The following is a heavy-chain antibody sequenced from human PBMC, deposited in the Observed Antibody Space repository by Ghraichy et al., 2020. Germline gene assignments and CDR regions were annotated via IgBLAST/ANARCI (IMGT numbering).Heavy chain of an antibody. J-gene: IGHJ4*02. Sequence: ASVKVSCKVSGYTLTELSMHWVRQAPGKGLEWMGGFDPEDGETIYAQKFQGRVTMTEDTSTDTAYMELSSLRSEDTAVYYCATTKPLIKLRGTLPFDYWGQGTLVTVSS. V-gene: IGHV1-24*01. CDR2: FDPEDGET. D-gene: IGHD1-1*01. CDR3: ATTKPLIKLRGTLPFDY. CDR1: GYTLTELS.